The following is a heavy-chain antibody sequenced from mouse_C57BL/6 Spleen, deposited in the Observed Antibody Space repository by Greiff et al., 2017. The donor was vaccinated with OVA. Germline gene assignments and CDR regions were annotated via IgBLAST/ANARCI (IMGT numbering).Heavy chain of an antibody. J-gene: IGHJ3*01. D-gene: IGHD2-5*01. V-gene: IGHV1-53*01. CDR2: INPSNGGT. CDR1: GYTFTSYW. Sequence: VQLQQPGPELVKPGASVKLSCKASGYTFTSYWMHWVKQRPGQGLEWIGNINPSNGGTNYNEKFKSKATLTVDKSSSTAYMQLSSLTSEDSAVYYCARSDYSNYERPFAYWGQGTLVTVSA. CDR3: ARSDYSNYERPFAY.